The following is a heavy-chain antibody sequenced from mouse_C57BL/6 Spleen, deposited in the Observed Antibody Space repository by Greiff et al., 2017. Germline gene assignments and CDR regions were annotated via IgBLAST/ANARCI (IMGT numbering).Heavy chain of an antibody. V-gene: IGHV1-50*01. D-gene: IGHD3-2*02. CDR3: ASRLRDY. CDR2: IDPSDSYT. Sequence: QVQLQQPGAELVKPGASVKLSCKASGYTFTSYWMQWVKQRPGQGLEWIGEIDPSDSYTNYNQKFKGKATLTVDTSSSTAYMQLSSLTSEDSAVYYCASRLRDYWGKGTTLTVSS. J-gene: IGHJ2*01. CDR1: GYTFTSYW.